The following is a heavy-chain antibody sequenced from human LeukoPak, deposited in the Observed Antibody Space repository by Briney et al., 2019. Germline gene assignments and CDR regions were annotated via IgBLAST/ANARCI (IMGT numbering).Heavy chain of an antibody. V-gene: IGHV1-18*01. CDR2: ISAYNGNT. J-gene: IGHJ5*02. CDR3: ARDWRDIVVVPAALNWFDP. D-gene: IGHD2-2*01. Sequence: GASVKVSCKASGYTFTSYGISWVRQAPGQGLEWMGWISAYNGNTNYAQKLQGRVTMTTDTSTSTAYMELRSLRSDDTAVYYCARDWRDIVVVPAALNWFDPWGQGTLVTVSS. CDR1: GYTFTSYG.